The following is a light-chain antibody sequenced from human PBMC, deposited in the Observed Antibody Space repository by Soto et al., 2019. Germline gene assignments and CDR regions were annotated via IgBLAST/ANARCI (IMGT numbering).Light chain of an antibody. Sequence: IVLTQSPATLSSFPGDRVTLSCRASQYINTRLAWYQHRPGQAPRLLIYQTSLRAAGIPARFSGSGSGTEFTLTISNLQSEDFAVYFCQQYHNWPPITFGQGTRLEI. CDR3: QQYHNWPPIT. CDR2: QTS. J-gene: IGKJ5*01. V-gene: IGKV3D-15*03. CDR1: QYINTR.